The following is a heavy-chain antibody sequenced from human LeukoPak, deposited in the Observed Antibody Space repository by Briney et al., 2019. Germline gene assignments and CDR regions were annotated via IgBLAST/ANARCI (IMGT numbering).Heavy chain of an antibody. CDR3: AREPHSSGWFDY. Sequence: GGSLRLSCAASGFTVSSNYVSWVRQAPGKGLEWVSVIYSGGSTYYADSVKGRFTISRDNSKNTLYLQMNSLRAEDTAVYYCAREPHSSGWFDYWGQGTLVTVSS. J-gene: IGHJ4*02. V-gene: IGHV3-53*01. D-gene: IGHD6-19*01. CDR1: GFTVSSNY. CDR2: IYSGGST.